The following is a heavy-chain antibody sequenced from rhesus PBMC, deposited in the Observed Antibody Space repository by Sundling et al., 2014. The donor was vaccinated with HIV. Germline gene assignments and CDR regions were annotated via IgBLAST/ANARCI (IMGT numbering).Heavy chain of an antibody. D-gene: IGHD3-28*01. Sequence: QVQLQESGPGLLKPSEILSLTCAVSGGSISDGYGWAWIRQAPRKGLEWIGIFFSSSGNTYYNPSLKSRVTISKDTSKNQFSLKLNSVTAADTAMYYCARNEGYDSGYSRVSGDAFHFWGQGLRVTVSS. CDR3: ARNEGYDSGYSRVSGDAFHF. V-gene: IGHV4-76*01. J-gene: IGHJ3*01. CDR2: FFSSSGNT. CDR1: GGSISDGYG.